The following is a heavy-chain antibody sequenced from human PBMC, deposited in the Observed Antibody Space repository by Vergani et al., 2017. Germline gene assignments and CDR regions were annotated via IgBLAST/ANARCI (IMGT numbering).Heavy chain of an antibody. CDR3: AHRTYYYDSSGYSFDY. CDR2: VYWNDDE. V-gene: IGHV2-5*01. D-gene: IGHD3-22*01. CDR1: GFSLTTGGEG. Sequence: QITLRESGPTLVKPTQTLTLTCTFSGFSLTTGGEGVGWIRQPPGRALEWLAFVYWNDDERYSPSLKSRVTITKDTSKNEVILTMATMDPVDTATYYCAHRTYYYDSSGYSFDYWGQGTLVTVSS. J-gene: IGHJ4*02.